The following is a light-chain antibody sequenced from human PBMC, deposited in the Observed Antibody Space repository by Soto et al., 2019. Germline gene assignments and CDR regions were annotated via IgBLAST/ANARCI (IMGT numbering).Light chain of an antibody. Sequence: EIVLTQSTGTLSLSPGERATLYCRASQSVSSSYLAWYQQKPGQAPRLLIYGASSRATGIPDRFSGSGSGTYFTLTISRLEPKDFSVYYCQQYGSSPTYTFVQGTKLEIK. CDR2: GAS. CDR1: QSVSSSY. V-gene: IGKV3-20*01. CDR3: QQYGSSPTYT. J-gene: IGKJ2*01.